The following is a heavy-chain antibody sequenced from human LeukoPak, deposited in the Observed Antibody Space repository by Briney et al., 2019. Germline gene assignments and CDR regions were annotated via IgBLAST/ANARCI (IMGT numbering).Heavy chain of an antibody. D-gene: IGHD5-18*01. CDR3: ARFEDRGYSYGYVSWEQDY. CDR1: GYTFTIYG. Sequence: ASVKVSCKASGYTFTIYGISWVRQAPGQGLEWMGLISAYNGNTNYAQKLQGRVTMTTDTSTSTAYMELRSLRSDDTAVYYCARFEDRGYSYGYVSWEQDYWGQGTLVTVSS. V-gene: IGHV1-18*01. J-gene: IGHJ4*02. CDR2: ISAYNGNT.